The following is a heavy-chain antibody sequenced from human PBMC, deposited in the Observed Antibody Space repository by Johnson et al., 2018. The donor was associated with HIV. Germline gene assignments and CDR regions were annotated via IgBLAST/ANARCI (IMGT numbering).Heavy chain of an antibody. J-gene: IGHJ3*01. CDR1: GFTLSSYD. CDR3: VRAPGTAGGAFDV. CDR2: IDTAGDT. V-gene: IGHV3-13*01. Sequence: VQLVESGGGLVQPGGSLRLSCAASGFTLSSYDMHWVRQATGKGLEWVSEIDTAGDTYYPGPVKGRFTTSRENAKNSLSLQMNTLRVEDTAVYYCVRAPGTAGGAFDVWGQGTMVTVSS. D-gene: IGHD1-1*01.